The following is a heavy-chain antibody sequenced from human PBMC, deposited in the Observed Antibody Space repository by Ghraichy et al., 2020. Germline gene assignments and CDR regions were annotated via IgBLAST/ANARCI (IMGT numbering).Heavy chain of an antibody. Sequence: SQTLSLTCAISGDSVSSNSAAWNWISQSPSRGLEWLGRTYYRSKWYTDYAVSVKSRIPINPDTSKNQFSLQLNSVTPEDTSVYYCARDGRYSYGGFYYFDYWSQGPLVTVSS. CDR1: GDSVSSNSAA. J-gene: IGHJ4*02. V-gene: IGHV6-1*01. CDR2: TYYRSKWYT. D-gene: IGHD5-18*01. CDR3: ARDGRYSYGGFYYFDY.